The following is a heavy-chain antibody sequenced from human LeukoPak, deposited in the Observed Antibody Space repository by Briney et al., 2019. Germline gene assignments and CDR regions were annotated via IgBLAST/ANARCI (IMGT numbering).Heavy chain of an antibody. CDR2: INPSGGST. V-gene: IGHV1-46*01. D-gene: IGHD3-22*01. Sequence: GASVKVSCKASGYTFTSYYMHWVRQAPGQGLEWMGIINPSGGSTSYAQKFQGRVTMTRDTSTSTVYMELSSLRSEDTAVYYCARDLAGDSSGYYSVDYWGQGTLVTVSS. J-gene: IGHJ4*02. CDR3: ARDLAGDSSGYYSVDY. CDR1: GYTFTSYY.